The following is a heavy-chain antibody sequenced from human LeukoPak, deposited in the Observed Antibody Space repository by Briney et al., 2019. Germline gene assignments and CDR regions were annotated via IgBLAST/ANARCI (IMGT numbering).Heavy chain of an antibody. CDR3: ARDGYSGSYLNWFDP. CDR2: IYYSGST. V-gene: IGHV4-59*12. D-gene: IGHD1-26*01. CDR1: GGSISNYY. Sequence: PSETLSLTCTVSGGSISNYYWSWLRQPPGKGLEWIGHIYYSGSTNYNPSLKSRVTISVDTSKNQFSLKLSSVTAADTAVYYCARDGYSGSYLNWFDPWGQGTLVTVSS. J-gene: IGHJ5*02.